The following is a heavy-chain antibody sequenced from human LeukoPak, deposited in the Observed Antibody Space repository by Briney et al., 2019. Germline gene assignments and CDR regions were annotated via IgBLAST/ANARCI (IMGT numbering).Heavy chain of an antibody. D-gene: IGHD1-26*01. Sequence: PGGSLRLSCAASGFTFSSYEMNWVRQAPGKGLEWVSYISSSGSTIYYADSVKGRFTISRDNAKNSLYLQMNSLRAEDTAVYYCARFHIVGATIDYWGQGTLVTVSS. CDR1: GFTFSSYE. CDR3: ARFHIVGATIDY. V-gene: IGHV3-48*03. CDR2: ISSSGSTI. J-gene: IGHJ4*02.